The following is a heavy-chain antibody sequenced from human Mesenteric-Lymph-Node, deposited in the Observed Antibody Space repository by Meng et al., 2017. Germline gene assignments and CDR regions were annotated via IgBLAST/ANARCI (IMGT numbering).Heavy chain of an antibody. V-gene: IGHV4-4*02. CDR2: IYHSGST. J-gene: IGHJ4*02. Sequence: SETLSLTCAVSGGSIISSNWWSWVRQPPGKGLEWIGEIYHSGSTNYNPSLKSRVTISVDTSKNQFSLKLSSVTAADTAVYYCALILSDTSSGADYWGQGTLVTVSS. CDR3: ALILSDTSSGADY. D-gene: IGHD6-19*01. CDR1: GGSIISSNW.